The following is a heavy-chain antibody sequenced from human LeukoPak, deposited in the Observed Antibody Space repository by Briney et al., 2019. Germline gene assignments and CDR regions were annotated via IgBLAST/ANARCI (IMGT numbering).Heavy chain of an antibody. J-gene: IGHJ4*02. Sequence: SETLSLTCTVSGDSLNNHYWDWIRQPPGKGLEWIGEIHAVEGTNYNPSLRSRVTVSLDTSKNQFSLKMSSVTAADTAMYYCTSGTDSRKLGYWGQGTLVTVSS. CDR2: IHAVEGT. CDR3: TSGTDSRKLGY. CDR1: GDSLNNHY. V-gene: IGHV4-34*01. D-gene: IGHD3-22*01.